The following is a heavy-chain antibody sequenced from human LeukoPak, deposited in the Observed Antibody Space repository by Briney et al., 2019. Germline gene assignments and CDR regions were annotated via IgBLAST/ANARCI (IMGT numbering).Heavy chain of an antibody. J-gene: IGHJ4*02. V-gene: IGHV1-69*05. CDR2: IIPIFGTA. D-gene: IGHD3-22*01. Sequence: GASVKVSCKDSGGTLSSNAISWVRQAPGQGLEWMGRIIPIFGTANYAQKFQGRVTITTDESTSTAYMELSSLRSEDTAVYYCARTSGYYSDYWGQGTLVTVSS. CDR1: GGTLSSNA. CDR3: ARTSGYYSDY.